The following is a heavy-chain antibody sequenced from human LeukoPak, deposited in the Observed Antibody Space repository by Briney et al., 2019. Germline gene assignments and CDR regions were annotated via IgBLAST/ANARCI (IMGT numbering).Heavy chain of an antibody. CDR3: AKDMDIVVVAWFDP. CDR2: ISGSGGST. J-gene: IGHJ5*02. V-gene: IGHV3-23*01. D-gene: IGHD2-15*01. Sequence: GASPRLSCAVSGFTFSSYAMSWVRQAPGKGLEWVSAISGSGGSTYYADSVKGRFTISRDNSKNTLYLQMNSLRAEDTAVYYCAKDMDIVVVAWFDPWGQGTLVTVSS. CDR1: GFTFSSYA.